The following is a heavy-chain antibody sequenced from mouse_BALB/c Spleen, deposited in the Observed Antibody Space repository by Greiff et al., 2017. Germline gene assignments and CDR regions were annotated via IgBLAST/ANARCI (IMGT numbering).Heavy chain of an antibody. D-gene: IGHD2-1*01. J-gene: IGHJ4*01. V-gene: IGHV5-17*02. CDR1: GFTFSSFG. CDR2: ISSGSSTI. Sequence: EVKLVESGGGLVQPGGSRKLSCAASGFTFSSFGMHWVRQAPEKGLEWVAYISSGSSTIYYADTVKGRFTISRDNPKNTLFLQMTSLRSEDTAMYYCARRAETYGNYAMDYWGQGTSVTVSS. CDR3: ARRAETYGNYAMDY.